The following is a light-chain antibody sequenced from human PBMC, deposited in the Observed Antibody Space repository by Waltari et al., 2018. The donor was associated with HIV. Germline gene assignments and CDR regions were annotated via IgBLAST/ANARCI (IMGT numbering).Light chain of an antibody. CDR1: SSNIGINS. V-gene: IGLV1-44*01. J-gene: IGLJ3*02. CDR3: ATWDDSLNGWV. Sequence: QSVMGQPPSASGTPGQRVTISCFGSSSNIGINSVNWYQQVPGTAPKLLIYSNNQRPSGVPDRITGSKSGTSASLAISGLQSEDEADYYCATWDDSLNGWVFGGGTKLTVL. CDR2: SNN.